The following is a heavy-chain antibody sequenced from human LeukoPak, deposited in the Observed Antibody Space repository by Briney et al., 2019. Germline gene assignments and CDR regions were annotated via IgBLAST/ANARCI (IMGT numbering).Heavy chain of an antibody. CDR2: IIPIFGTA. J-gene: IGHJ4*02. CDR3: ARAPHYGSGSYCDY. Sequence: ASVKVSCKASGGTFSSYAISWVRQAPGQGLEWMGGIIPIFGTANYAQKFQGRVTITAGESTSTAYMELSSLRSEDTAVYYCARAPHYGSGSYCDYWGQGTLVTVSS. D-gene: IGHD3-10*01. V-gene: IGHV1-69*13. CDR1: GGTFSSYA.